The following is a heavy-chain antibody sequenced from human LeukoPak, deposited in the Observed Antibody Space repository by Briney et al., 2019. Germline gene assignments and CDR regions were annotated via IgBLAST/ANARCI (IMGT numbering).Heavy chain of an antibody. J-gene: IGHJ5*02. D-gene: IGHD3-10*01. CDR3: ARDWASGYNWFDP. CDR2: INPDSGDT. V-gene: IGHV1-2*02. CDR1: GYTFTGYY. Sequence: ASVKVSCKASGYTFTGYYIHWVRQAPGQGLEWMGWINPDSGDTNYAQKFQARVTMTRDTSITTANMELTSLRSDDTAVYYCARDWASGYNWFDPWGQGTLVIVSS.